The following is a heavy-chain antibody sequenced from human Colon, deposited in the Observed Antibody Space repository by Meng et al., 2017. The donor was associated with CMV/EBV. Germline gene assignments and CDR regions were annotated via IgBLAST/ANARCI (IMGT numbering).Heavy chain of an antibody. CDR1: GYTFTGYC. J-gene: IGHJ4*02. Sequence: QVQLEQSGAEVKKPGASVNVSCNSSGYTFTGYCMHWVRQAPGQGLEWMGWINPNSGGTNYAQKFQGMVTMTRETTISTAYMELSRLRSDDTAVYYCARDLRVWFGEFKNWGQGTLVTVSS. V-gene: IGHV1-2*02. D-gene: IGHD3-10*01. CDR2: INPNSGGT. CDR3: ARDLRVWFGEFKN.